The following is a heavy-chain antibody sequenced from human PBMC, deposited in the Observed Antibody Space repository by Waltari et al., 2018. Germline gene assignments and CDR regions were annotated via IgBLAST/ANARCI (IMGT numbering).Heavy chain of an antibody. V-gene: IGHV3-30*18. CDR1: GFTFSNYV. J-gene: IGHJ4*02. CDR3: AKDPTHNWDSSGYYWDY. D-gene: IGHD3-22*01. Sequence: QVQLVESGGGVVQPGRSLRLSCAASGFTFSNYVMHWVRQAPGKGLEWVAVISYDGSNKYYADSVKGRFTISRDNSKNTLYLQMNSLRAEDTAVYYCAKDPTHNWDSSGYYWDYWGQGTLVTVSS. CDR2: ISYDGSNK.